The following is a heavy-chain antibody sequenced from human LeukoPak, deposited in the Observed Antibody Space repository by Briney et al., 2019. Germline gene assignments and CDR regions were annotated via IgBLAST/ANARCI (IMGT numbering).Heavy chain of an antibody. Sequence: ASVKVSCKASGYTFTSYYMHWVRQAPGQGLEWMGIINPSGGSTSYAQKFQGRVTMTRDTSISTAYMELSRLRSDDTAVYYCARENNSSSWYFGYYYYYMDVWGKGTTVTISS. V-gene: IGHV1-46*01. D-gene: IGHD6-13*01. J-gene: IGHJ6*03. CDR2: INPSGGST. CDR1: GYTFTSYY. CDR3: ARENNSSSWYFGYYYYYMDV.